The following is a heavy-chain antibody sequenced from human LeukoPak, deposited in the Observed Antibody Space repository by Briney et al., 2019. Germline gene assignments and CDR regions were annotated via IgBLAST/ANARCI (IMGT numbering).Heavy chain of an antibody. D-gene: IGHD4-17*01. J-gene: IGHJ5*02. CDR3: ARDRHDYGVHGPWFDP. V-gene: IGHV3-11*04. Sequence: GGSLRLSCAASGFTFSDYYMSWIRQAPGKGLEWVSYISSSGSTIYYADSVKGRFTISRDNAKNSLYLQMNSLRAEDTAVYYCARDRHDYGVHGPWFDPWGQGTLVTVSS. CDR1: GFTFSDYY. CDR2: ISSSGSTI.